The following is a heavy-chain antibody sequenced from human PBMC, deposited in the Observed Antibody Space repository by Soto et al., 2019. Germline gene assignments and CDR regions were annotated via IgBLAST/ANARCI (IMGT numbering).Heavy chain of an antibody. V-gene: IGHV1-69*13. Sequence: GASVNVSCKASGGTFSSYAISWVRQAPGQGLEWMGGIIPIFGTANYAQKFQGRVTITADESTSTAYMELSSLRSEDTAVYYCGYYYDSSGYYYPIDYWGQGTLVTVSS. CDR3: GYYYDSSGYYYPIDY. J-gene: IGHJ4*02. CDR2: IIPIFGTA. D-gene: IGHD3-22*01. CDR1: GGTFSSYA.